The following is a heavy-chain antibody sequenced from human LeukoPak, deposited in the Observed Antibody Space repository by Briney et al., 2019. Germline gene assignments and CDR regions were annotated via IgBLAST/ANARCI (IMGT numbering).Heavy chain of an antibody. CDR3: VRDDRYAFDM. Sequence: PGGSLRVSCAASGFTFSSYSMNWVCQSPGKGLEWVSYISRDSVYIDYADSVRGRFTIARDNAKNSLHLQMNSLRAEDTAVYYCVRDDRYAFDMWGQGTMVTVSS. V-gene: IGHV3-21*05. CDR2: ISRDSVYI. CDR1: GFTFSSYS. J-gene: IGHJ3*02.